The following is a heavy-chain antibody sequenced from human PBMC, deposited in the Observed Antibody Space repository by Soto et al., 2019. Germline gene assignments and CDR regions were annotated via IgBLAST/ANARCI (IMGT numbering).Heavy chain of an antibody. CDR3: ARRTSGWDLDY. Sequence: EVQLLESGGGLVQPGGSLRLSCAASGFTFSSYAMSWVRQAPGKGLEWVSVISGSDGSTYYADSVKGRFTISRDNSKNTLYLPMNSLSSGDTAVYYCARRTSGWDLDYWGQGTLVTVSS. CDR1: GFTFSSYA. CDR2: ISGSDGST. J-gene: IGHJ4*02. V-gene: IGHV3-23*01. D-gene: IGHD6-19*01.